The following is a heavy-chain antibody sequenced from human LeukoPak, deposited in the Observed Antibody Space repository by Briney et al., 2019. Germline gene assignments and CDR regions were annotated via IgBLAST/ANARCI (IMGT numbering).Heavy chain of an antibody. V-gene: IGHV3-74*01. Sequence: GGSLRLSCAASGFTFSSYWMHWVRQAPGKGLVWVSRINSDGSSTSYADSVKGRFTISRDNAKNTLYLQMNSLRAEDTAVYYCAVRGYSGYDTSYFDCWGQGTLVTVSS. D-gene: IGHD5-12*01. CDR2: INSDGSST. CDR3: AVRGYSGYDTSYFDC. J-gene: IGHJ4*02. CDR1: GFTFSSYW.